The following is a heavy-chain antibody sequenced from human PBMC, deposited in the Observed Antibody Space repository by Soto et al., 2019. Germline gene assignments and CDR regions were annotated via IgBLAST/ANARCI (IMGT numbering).Heavy chain of an antibody. Sequence: EVQLLESGGGLVQPGGSLRLSCAASGFTFSSYAMSWVRQAPGKGLEWVSAISGSGGSTYYADSVKGRFTISRDNSKSTLYLQMNSQRAEDTAVYYCAKDYWRGYSGYDYGGYFDYWGQGNLVTVS. CDR1: GFTFSSYA. CDR3: AKDYWRGYSGYDYGGYFDY. CDR2: ISGSGGST. D-gene: IGHD5-12*01. J-gene: IGHJ4*02. V-gene: IGHV3-23*01.